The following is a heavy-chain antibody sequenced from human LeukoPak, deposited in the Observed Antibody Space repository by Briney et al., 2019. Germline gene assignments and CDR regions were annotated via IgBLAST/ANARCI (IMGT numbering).Heavy chain of an antibody. CDR1: GGTFSSYT. Sequence: ASVKVSCKASGGTFSSYTITWVRQAPGQGLEWMGWINSNSGGTNYAQKFQGRVTMTRDTSISTAYMELSSLTYDDTAVYYCARGVLLQGRGAFDIWGQGAMVTVSS. J-gene: IGHJ3*02. D-gene: IGHD1-26*01. CDR2: INSNSGGT. CDR3: ARGVLLQGRGAFDI. V-gene: IGHV1-2*02.